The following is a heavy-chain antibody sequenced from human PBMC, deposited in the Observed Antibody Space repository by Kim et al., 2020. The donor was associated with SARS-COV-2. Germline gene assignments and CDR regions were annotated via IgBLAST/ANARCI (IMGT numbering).Heavy chain of an antibody. J-gene: IGHJ4*02. D-gene: IGHD6-13*01. V-gene: IGHV4-39*01. CDR3: ARKYSSGWYPTFDS. Sequence: FSPSLKRRVTISVDTSKNQFSLSLTSVTAADTAVYYCARKYSSGWYPTFDSWGQGTLVTVSS.